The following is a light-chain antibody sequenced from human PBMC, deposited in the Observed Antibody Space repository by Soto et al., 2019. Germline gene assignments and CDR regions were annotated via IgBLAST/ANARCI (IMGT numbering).Light chain of an antibody. CDR2: GNN. J-gene: IGLJ1*01. CDR1: SSNIGAGYD. CDR3: QSYDSSLSGYV. V-gene: IGLV1-40*01. Sequence: QSVLTQPPSVSGAPGQRVTISCSGGSSNIGAGYDVHWYQQLPETPPKLLIYGNNNRPSGVPDRFSGSKSGTSASLAITGLQAEDEADYYCQSYDSSLSGYVFGTGTKVTVL.